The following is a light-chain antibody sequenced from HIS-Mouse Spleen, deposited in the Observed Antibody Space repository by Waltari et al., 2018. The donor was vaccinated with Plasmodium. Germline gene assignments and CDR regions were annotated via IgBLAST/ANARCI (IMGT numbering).Light chain of an antibody. Sequence: SYELTQPPSVSVSPGQTASITCSGDKLGYKYACWYQQKPGQSPVLVIYQDSKRPSGILERFAGSNSGNTDTLTISGTQAMDEADYYCQAWDSSTVVFGGGTKLTVL. CDR3: QAWDSSTVV. CDR1: KLGYKY. J-gene: IGLJ2*01. V-gene: IGLV3-1*01. CDR2: QDS.